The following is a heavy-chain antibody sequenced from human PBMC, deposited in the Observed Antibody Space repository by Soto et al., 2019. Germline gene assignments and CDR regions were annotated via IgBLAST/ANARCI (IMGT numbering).Heavy chain of an antibody. CDR2: SNHVGNT. Sequence: QVQLQQWGAGLLKPSETLSLTCAVYGGSFSGYYWSWIRQPPGKGLEWIGESNHVGNTNYNPSLKRRITMSVVPSKNQFALRLTSVTAADTAVYYCARVLIAGVTTDWGQGTLVIVSS. J-gene: IGHJ4*02. CDR3: ARVLIAGVTTD. V-gene: IGHV4-34*01. CDR1: GGSFSGYY. D-gene: IGHD2-15*01.